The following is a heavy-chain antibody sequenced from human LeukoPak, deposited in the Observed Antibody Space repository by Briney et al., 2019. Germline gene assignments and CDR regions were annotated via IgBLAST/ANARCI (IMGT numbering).Heavy chain of an antibody. CDR3: AREVVPAAMPLYYFDY. CDR2: ICESGTT. D-gene: IGHD2-2*01. Sequence: SETLSLTCTVSGGSISYRSYCWGWIRQPPGKGLEWIGSICESGTTYYNPSLKSRVTISVDTSKNQFSLKLSSVTAADTAVYYCAREVVPAAMPLYYFDYWGQGTLVTVSS. J-gene: IGHJ4*02. CDR1: GGSISYRSYC. V-gene: IGHV4-39*07.